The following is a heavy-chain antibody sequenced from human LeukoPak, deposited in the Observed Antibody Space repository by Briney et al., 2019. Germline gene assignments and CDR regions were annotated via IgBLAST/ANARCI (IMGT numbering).Heavy chain of an antibody. J-gene: IGHJ4*02. CDR2: ISSSGSTI. CDR1: GFTFSSYE. Sequence: GGSLRLSCAASGFTFSSYEMNWVRQAPGKGLEWVSYISSSGSTIYYADSVKGRFTISRDNAKNSLYLQMNSLRAEDTAVYYCARGSDSGAHFDYWGQGTLVTVSS. CDR3: ARGSDSGAHFDY. V-gene: IGHV3-48*03. D-gene: IGHD2-15*01.